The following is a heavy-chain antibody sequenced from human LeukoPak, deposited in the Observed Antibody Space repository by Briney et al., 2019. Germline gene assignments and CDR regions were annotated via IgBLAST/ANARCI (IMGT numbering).Heavy chain of an antibody. CDR1: GFTFSSYE. Sequence: GGSLRLSCAASGFTFSSYEMNWVRPAPGKGLEWVSYISSSGRTIYYADSVKGRFTISRDNAKNSLYLQMNSLRAEDTAVYYCAELGITMIGGVWGKGTTVSISS. D-gene: IGHD3-10*02. V-gene: IGHV3-48*03. CDR2: ISSSGRTI. CDR3: AELGITMIGGV. J-gene: IGHJ6*04.